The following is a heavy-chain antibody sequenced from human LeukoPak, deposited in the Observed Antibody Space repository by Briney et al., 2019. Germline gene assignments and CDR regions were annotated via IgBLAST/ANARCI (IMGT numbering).Heavy chain of an antibody. CDR1: GYTFTSYD. CDR2: MNPNSGNT. V-gene: IGHV1-8*01. D-gene: IGHD7-27*01. Sequence: ASVKVSCKASGYTFTSYDINWVRQATGQGLEWMGWMNPNSGNTGYAQKFQGRVTMTRNTSISTAYMELSSLRSEDTAVYYCAKSLTGARSYYYGMDVWGQGTTVTVSS. CDR3: AKSLTGARSYYYGMDV. J-gene: IGHJ6*02.